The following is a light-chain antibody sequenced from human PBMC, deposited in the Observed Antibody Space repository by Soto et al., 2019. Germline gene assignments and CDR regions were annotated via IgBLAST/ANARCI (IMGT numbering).Light chain of an antibody. CDR3: MQAAQFPHT. CDR1: QSLVHSAGNTY. Sequence: DIVMTQTPLSSPVTLGHPASISCRSSQSLVHSAGNTYLSWLQQGPGQPPRALIYKLSTRFSGVPDRFSGSGAGTDFTLKISRVEAEEVGVYYCMQAAQFPHTFGGGTKVEIK. CDR2: KLS. J-gene: IGKJ4*01. V-gene: IGKV2-24*01.